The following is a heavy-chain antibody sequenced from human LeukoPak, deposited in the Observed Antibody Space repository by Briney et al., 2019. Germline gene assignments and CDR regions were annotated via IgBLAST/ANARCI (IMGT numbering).Heavy chain of an antibody. CDR1: GGTFTSYA. J-gene: IGHJ6*03. D-gene: IGHD6-6*01. CDR2: IIPIFGTA. Sequence: SVTVSCTASGGTFTSYAISWVRQAPGQGLEWMGGIIPIFGTANYAQKFQGRVTITTDESTSTAYMELSSLRSEDTAVYYCARGDLRQLGAHYYMDVWGKGTTVTVSS. CDR3: ARGDLRQLGAHYYMDV. V-gene: IGHV1-69*05.